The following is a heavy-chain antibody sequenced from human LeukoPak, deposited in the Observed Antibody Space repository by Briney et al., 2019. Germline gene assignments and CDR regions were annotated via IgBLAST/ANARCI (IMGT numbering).Heavy chain of an antibody. J-gene: IGHJ4*02. Sequence: GGSLRLSCAASGFTFSSYGMSWVRQAPGKGLEWVSSISSSSSYIYYADSVNGRFTISRDNAKNSLYLQMNSLRAEDTAVYYCAKDVDNGDYVVYWGQGTLVTVSS. D-gene: IGHD4-17*01. CDR1: GFTFSSYG. CDR3: AKDVDNGDYVVY. CDR2: ISSSSSYI. V-gene: IGHV3-21*04.